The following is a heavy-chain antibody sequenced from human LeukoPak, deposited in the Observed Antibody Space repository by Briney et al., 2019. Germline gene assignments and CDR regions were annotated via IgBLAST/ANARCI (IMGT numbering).Heavy chain of an antibody. J-gene: IGHJ4*02. CDR3: ARSPNGRYSD. D-gene: IGHD1-26*01. V-gene: IGHV4-39*07. CDR1: GGSITTTNNY. Sequence: SETLSLTCAVSGGSITTTNNYWAWIRQPPGEGLEWIGSISYDGSTAYSLSLKRRISMSMDTSRNHFSLRLSSLTAADTATYYCARSPNGRYSDWGQGTLITVSS. CDR2: ISYDGST.